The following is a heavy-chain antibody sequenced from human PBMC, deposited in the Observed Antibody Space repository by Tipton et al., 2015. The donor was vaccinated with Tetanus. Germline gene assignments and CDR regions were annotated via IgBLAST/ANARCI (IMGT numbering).Heavy chain of an antibody. J-gene: IGHJ5*02. D-gene: IGHD3-10*01. CDR1: GYIFRNYW. Sequence: VQLVQSGAEVKKPGESLRISCQGSGYIFRNYWIGWVRQMPGKGLEWMGIIYPGDSDTRYSPAFEGQVTISVDKSINTAYLQWNSLKASDTAIYFCARLPKHYSASGSTWGQGTQVTVSS. CDR3: ARLPKHYSASGST. V-gene: IGHV5-51*01. CDR2: IYPGDSDT.